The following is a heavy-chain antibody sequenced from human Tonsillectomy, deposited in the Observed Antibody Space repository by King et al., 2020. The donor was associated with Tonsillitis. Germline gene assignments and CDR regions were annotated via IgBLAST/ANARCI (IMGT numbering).Heavy chain of an antibody. Sequence: VQLVESGGGLVQPGGSLRLSCAASGFTFSHYGMSWVRQAPGKGLERVSSLSGSGRSTDYAGSVKGRFTISSDKSKNMLYLQMNSLRAEDTALYYCAKILCTGGGSCYFDFWGPGSLVTVSS. CDR1: GFTFSHYG. J-gene: IGHJ4*02. V-gene: IGHV3-23*04. CDR3: AKILCTGGGSCYFDF. CDR2: LSGSGRST. D-gene: IGHD2-8*02.